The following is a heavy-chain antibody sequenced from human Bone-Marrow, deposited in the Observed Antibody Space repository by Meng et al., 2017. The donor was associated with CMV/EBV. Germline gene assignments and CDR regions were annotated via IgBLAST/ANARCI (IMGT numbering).Heavy chain of an antibody. V-gene: IGHV4-59*01. CDR2: IYYSGST. CDR1: GGSISSYY. J-gene: IGHJ3*02. Sequence: SETLSLTCTVSGGSISSYYWSWIWQPPGKGLEWIGYIYYSGSTNYNPSLKSRVTISVDTSKNQFSLKLSSVTAADTAVYYCARWGGAAFDIWGQGTMVTVSS. D-gene: IGHD1-26*01. CDR3: ARWGGAAFDI.